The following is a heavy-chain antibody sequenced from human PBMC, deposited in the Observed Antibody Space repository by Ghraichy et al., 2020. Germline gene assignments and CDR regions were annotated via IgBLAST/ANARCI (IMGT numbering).Heavy chain of an antibody. CDR3: AKSIPNWYFDL. CDR2: ISISGGGT. V-gene: IGHV3-23*01. CDR1: GFTFNNYD. J-gene: IGHJ2*01. D-gene: IGHD2-8*01. Sequence: GGSLRLSCAASGFTFNNYDMSWVRQAPGKGLDWVSSISISGGGTTYADSVKGRFTISRDNSKDTLYLQMSSLRVEDTAIYYCAKSIPNWYFDLWGRGTLVTVSS.